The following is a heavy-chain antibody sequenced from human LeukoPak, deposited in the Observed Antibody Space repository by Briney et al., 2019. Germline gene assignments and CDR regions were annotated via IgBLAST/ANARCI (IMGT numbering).Heavy chain of an antibody. CDR1: GFTSSSYA. CDR3: ASGGYIGTLDY. J-gene: IGHJ4*02. V-gene: IGHV3-30*01. D-gene: IGHD1-26*01. Sequence: GGSLRLSCAASGFTSSSYAMHWVRQAPGKGLEWVAVISYDGSNKYYADSVKGRFTISRDNSKNTLYLQMNSLRAEDTAVYYCASGGYIGTLDYWGQGTLVTVSS. CDR2: ISYDGSNK.